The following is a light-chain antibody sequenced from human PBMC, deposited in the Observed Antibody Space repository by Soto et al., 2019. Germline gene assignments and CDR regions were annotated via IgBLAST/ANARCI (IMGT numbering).Light chain of an antibody. CDR3: SSYAGSLYV. J-gene: IGLJ1*01. V-gene: IGLV2-8*01. CDR1: SSDVGDYNY. CDR2: EVS. Sequence: QSALTQPPSASGSTGQSVTISCTGTSSDVGDYNYVSWYQQHPGKAPKLMIYEVSKRPSGVPDRFSGSKSGNTASLTVSGLQAEDEADYYCSSYAGSLYVFGTGTKLTVL.